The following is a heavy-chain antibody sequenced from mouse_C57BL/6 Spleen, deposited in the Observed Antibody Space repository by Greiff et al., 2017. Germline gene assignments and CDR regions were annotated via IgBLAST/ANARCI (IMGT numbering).Heavy chain of an antibody. D-gene: IGHD2-4*01. CDR2: IWGVGST. CDR1: GFSLTSYG. J-gene: IGHJ3*01. CDR3: ASDGGLRRGFAY. Sequence: QVQLKESGPGLVAPSQSLSITCTVSGFSLTSYGVDWVRQSPGKGLEWLGVIWGVGSTNYNSALKSRLSLSKDNSKSQVFLKMNSLQTDDTAMYYCASDGGLRRGFAYWGQGTLVTVSA. V-gene: IGHV2-6*01.